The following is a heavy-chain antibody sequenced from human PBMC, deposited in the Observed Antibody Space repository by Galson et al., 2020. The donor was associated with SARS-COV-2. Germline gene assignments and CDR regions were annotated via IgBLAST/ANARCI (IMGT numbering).Heavy chain of an antibody. Sequence: SQTLSLTCTVSGGSISSYYWGWIRQPPGKGLEWIGSIYHSGSTWYKPSLKSRVTISIDTSKNQFSLKLTSVTAADTAVYYCARDLTWGYSDYWGHGTLVSVSS. D-gene: IGHD1-26*01. V-gene: IGHV4-39*07. CDR3: ARDLTWGYSDY. CDR2: IYHSGST. CDR1: GGSISSYY. J-gene: IGHJ4*01.